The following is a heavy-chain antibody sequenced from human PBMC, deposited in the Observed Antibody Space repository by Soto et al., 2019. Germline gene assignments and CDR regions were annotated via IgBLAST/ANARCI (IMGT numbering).Heavy chain of an antibody. CDR2: IIPILGIA. CDR1: GGTFSSYA. D-gene: IGHD3-10*01. CDR3: ARDRITMVRGASPEYFQH. V-gene: IGHV1-69*04. J-gene: IGHJ1*01. Sequence: ASVKVSCKASGGTFSSYAISWVRQAPGQGLEWMGRIIPILGIANYAQKFQGRVTITADKSTSTAYMELSSLRSEDTAVYYCARDRITMVRGASPEYFQHWGQGTLVTVSS.